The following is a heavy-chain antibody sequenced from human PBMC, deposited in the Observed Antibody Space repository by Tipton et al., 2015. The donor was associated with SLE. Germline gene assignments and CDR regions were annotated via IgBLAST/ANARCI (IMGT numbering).Heavy chain of an antibody. Sequence: SLRLSCAASGFTFSSYGMHWVRQAPGKGLEWVAFIRYDGSNKYYADSVKGRFTISRDNSKNTLYLQMNSLRAEDTAVYYCAKSYYDSSGATHYFDYWGQGTLVTVSS. V-gene: IGHV3-30*02. D-gene: IGHD3-22*01. CDR3: AKSYYDSSGATHYFDY. J-gene: IGHJ4*02. CDR1: GFTFSSYG. CDR2: IRYDGSNK.